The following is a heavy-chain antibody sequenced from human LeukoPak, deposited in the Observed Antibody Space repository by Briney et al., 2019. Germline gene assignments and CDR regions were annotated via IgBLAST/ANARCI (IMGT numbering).Heavy chain of an antibody. CDR3: AKDSGDFDSSRGLDY. J-gene: IGHJ4*02. CDR1: GFTFDDYA. Sequence: GGSLRLSCAASGFTFDDYAMHWVRQAPGKGLEWVSSISWHSGSIGYADSVKGRFTISRGNAKNSLYLQMNSLTAEDTALYYCAKDSGDFDSSRGLDYWGQGTLVTVSS. D-gene: IGHD3-22*01. CDR2: ISWHSGSI. V-gene: IGHV3-9*01.